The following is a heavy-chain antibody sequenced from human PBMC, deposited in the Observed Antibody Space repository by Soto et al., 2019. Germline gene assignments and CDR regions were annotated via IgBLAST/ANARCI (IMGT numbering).Heavy chain of an antibody. Sequence: GDLVKVYCKASGGTISSYAISWVRQDPGQGLEWMGGIIPIFGTANYAQKFQGRVTITADKSTSTAYMELSSLRSEDTAGYYCAREMPNYYGMDVWGQGTTVTVSS. J-gene: IGHJ6*02. V-gene: IGHV1-69*06. D-gene: IGHD2-2*01. CDR3: AREMPNYYGMDV. CDR1: GGTISSYA. CDR2: IIPIFGTA.